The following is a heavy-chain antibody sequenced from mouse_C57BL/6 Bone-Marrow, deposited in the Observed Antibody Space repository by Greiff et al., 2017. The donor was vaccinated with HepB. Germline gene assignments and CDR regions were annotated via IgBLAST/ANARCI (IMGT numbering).Heavy chain of an antibody. J-gene: IGHJ4*01. Sequence: VQLKQSGPELVKPGASVKISCKASGYSFTGYYMNWVKQSPEKSLEWIGEINPSTGGTTYNQKFKAKATLTVDKSSSTAYMQLKSLTSEDSAVYYCARNYDDYPAMDYWDQGTSVTVSS. V-gene: IGHV1-42*01. CDR2: INPSTGGT. D-gene: IGHD2-13*01. CDR1: GYSFTGYY. CDR3: ARNYDDYPAMDY.